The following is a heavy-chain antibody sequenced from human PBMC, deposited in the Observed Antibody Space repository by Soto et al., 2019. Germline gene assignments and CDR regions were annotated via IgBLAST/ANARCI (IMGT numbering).Heavy chain of an antibody. D-gene: IGHD6-19*01. CDR2: ISYDEGNK. J-gene: IGHJ4*02. CDR1: GFTFSSYA. CDR3: ARGPDSSGWYLWYFDY. Sequence: LRLSCAASGFTFSSYAMHWVRQAPGKGLEWMAIISYDEGNKYYADSVKGRFTISRDNSKNTLYLQMNSLRAEDTAVYYCARGPDSSGWYLWYFDYWGQGTLVTVSS. V-gene: IGHV3-30-3*01.